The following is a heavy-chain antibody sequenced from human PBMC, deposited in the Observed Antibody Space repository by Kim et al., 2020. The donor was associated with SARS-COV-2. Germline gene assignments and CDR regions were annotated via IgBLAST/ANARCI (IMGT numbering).Heavy chain of an antibody. Sequence: SVKGRFTISRDNSKNTLYLQMNSLRAEDTAVYYCAKSGYYDSSGYSLFDYWGQGTLVTVSS. J-gene: IGHJ4*02. CDR3: AKSGYYDSSGYSLFDY. D-gene: IGHD3-22*01. V-gene: IGHV3-23*01.